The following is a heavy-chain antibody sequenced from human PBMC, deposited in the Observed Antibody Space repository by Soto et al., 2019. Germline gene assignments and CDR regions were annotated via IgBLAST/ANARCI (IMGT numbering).Heavy chain of an antibody. D-gene: IGHD3-3*01. CDR1: GYTFTSYS. Sequence: ASVKGSSRASGYTFTSYSIRWVRQAPGQGLERTRCIIAYNGKKNYAQKLQGKLTMSTDPLTTTAYMDLASLKSDDTGVYFCARDRLPGTAYSDFWGAGSRWFDPWGQGTLVTVSS. V-gene: IGHV1-18*01. CDR2: IIAYNGKK. J-gene: IGHJ5*02. CDR3: ARDRLPGTAYSDFWGAGSRWFDP.